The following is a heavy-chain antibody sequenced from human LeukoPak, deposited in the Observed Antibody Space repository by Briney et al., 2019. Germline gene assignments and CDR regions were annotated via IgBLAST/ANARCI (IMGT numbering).Heavy chain of an antibody. J-gene: IGHJ5*01. Sequence: ASVKVSCKASGYTFTSYDINWVRQAPGQGLEWMGIINPSGGSTSYAQKFQGRVTMTRDTSTSTVYMELSSLRSDDTAVYFCARGYCSGGSCYLVENWFDFWGQGTLVTVSS. CDR2: INPSGGST. CDR3: ARGYCSGGSCYLVENWFDF. CDR1: GYTFTSYD. V-gene: IGHV1-46*01. D-gene: IGHD2-15*01.